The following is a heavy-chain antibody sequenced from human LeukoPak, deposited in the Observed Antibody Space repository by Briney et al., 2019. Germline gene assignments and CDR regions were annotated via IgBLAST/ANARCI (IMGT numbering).Heavy chain of an antibody. CDR1: GGTFISYA. D-gene: IGHD6-19*01. CDR3: ARDAAVAGPDAFDI. J-gene: IGHJ3*02. CDR2: IIPIFGTA. V-gene: IGHV1-69*13. Sequence: SVKVSCKASGGTFISYAISWVRQAPGQGLEWMGGIIPIFGTANYAQKFQGRVTITADESTSTAYMELSSLRSEDTAVYYCARDAAVAGPDAFDIWGQGTWSPSLQ.